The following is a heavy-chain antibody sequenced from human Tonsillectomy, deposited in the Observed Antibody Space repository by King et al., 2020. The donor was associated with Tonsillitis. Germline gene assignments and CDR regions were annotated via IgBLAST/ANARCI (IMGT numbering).Heavy chain of an antibody. CDR1: GGSISSGSYC. J-gene: IGHJ4*02. V-gene: IGHV4-61*02. Sequence: QLQESGPGLVKPSQTLSLTCTVSGGSISSGSYCWSWIRQPAGKGLEWIGRVYTSGSTKYNPSLKSRVTISVDTSKNQFSLKLSSVTAADTAVYYCARTGYSSGWPMDYWGQGTLVTVSS. CDR3: ARTGYSSGWPMDY. D-gene: IGHD6-19*01. CDR2: VYTSGST.